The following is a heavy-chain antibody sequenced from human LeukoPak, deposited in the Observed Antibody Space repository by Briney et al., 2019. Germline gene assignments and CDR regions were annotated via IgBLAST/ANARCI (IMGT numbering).Heavy chain of an antibody. V-gene: IGHV3-30-3*01. D-gene: IGHD2-2*01. J-gene: IGHJ4*02. CDR3: ARDTSMGGWYQLLSDY. CDR1: GFTFNTYT. Sequence: PGGSLRLSCAASGFTFNTYTMHWVRQAPGKGLEWVALMLYDGNYELHADSVKGRFTISRDSSKSTLYLQMNSLRAEDTAVYYCARDTSMGGWYQLLSDYWGQGTLVTVSS. CDR2: MLYDGNYE.